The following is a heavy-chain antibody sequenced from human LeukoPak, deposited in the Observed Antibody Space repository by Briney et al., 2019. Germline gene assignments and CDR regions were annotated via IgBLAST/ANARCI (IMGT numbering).Heavy chain of an antibody. D-gene: IGHD6-13*01. CDR3: ASFLPAGYSGSSWRQKKYYFDY. V-gene: IGHV4-34*01. CDR1: AGSFNNYY. J-gene: IGHJ4*02. Sequence: SETLSLTCAVYAGSFNNYYWSWIRQPPGKGLEWIGEINHSGSTNYNPSLKSRVTISVDTSKNQFSLKLSSVTAADTAVYYCASFLPAGYSGSSWRQKKYYFDYWGQGTLVTVSS. CDR2: INHSGST.